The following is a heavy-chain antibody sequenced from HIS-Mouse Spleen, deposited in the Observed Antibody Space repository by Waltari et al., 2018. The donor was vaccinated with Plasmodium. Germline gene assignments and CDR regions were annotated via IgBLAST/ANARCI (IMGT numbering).Heavy chain of an antibody. V-gene: IGHV3-30-3*01. Sequence: QVQLVESGGGVVQPGRSLSLSCAASGFTFSSYAMHWVRQAPGKGLEWVAVISYDGSNKYYADAVKGRFTISRDNSKNTLYLQMNSLRAEDTAVYYCARGSRGLYSGSYFDYWGQGTLVTVSS. CDR2: ISYDGSNK. J-gene: IGHJ4*02. D-gene: IGHD1-26*01. CDR1: GFTFSSYA. CDR3: ARGSRGLYSGSYFDY.